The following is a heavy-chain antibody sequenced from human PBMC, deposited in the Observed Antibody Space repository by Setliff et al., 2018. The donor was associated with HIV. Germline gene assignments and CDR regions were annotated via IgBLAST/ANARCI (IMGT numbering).Heavy chain of an antibody. V-gene: IGHV1-8*02. CDR1: GGTFSTYA. CDR2: MNPNSGNT. Sequence: ASVKVSCKASGGTFSTYAISWVRQAPGQGLEWMGWMNPNSGNTGYAQKFQGRVTMTRDTSISTAYMELNNLKFEGTAVYYCARARRDSYDRGRRNHYYIDVWGKGTTVTVSS. J-gene: IGHJ6*03. CDR3: ARARRDSYDRGRRNHYYIDV. D-gene: IGHD3-22*01.